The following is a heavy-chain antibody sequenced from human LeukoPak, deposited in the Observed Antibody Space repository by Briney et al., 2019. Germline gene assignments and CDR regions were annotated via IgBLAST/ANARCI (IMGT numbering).Heavy chain of an antibody. CDR3: ATIEWGQMHY. Sequence: LSLTCAVYGGSFSGYYWSWIRQPPGKGLECVSYISSSGNSVYYADSVRGRFTISRDNAKNSLCLQMNSLRAEDTAVYYCATIEWGQMHYWGQGALVTVSS. D-gene: IGHD1-26*01. J-gene: IGHJ4*02. CDR1: GGSFSGYY. CDR2: ISSSGNSV. V-gene: IGHV3-11*01.